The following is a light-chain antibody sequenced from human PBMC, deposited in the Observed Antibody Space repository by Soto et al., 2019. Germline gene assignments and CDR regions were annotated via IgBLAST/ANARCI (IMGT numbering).Light chain of an antibody. CDR3: SSYTSKSSLI. CDR2: EVR. CDR1: MRDVGAYNL. J-gene: IGLJ2*01. V-gene: IGLV2-14*01. Sequence: QSALTQPASVSGSPGQSITISCAGTMRDVGAYNLVSWYQQHPGRAPQLIIYEVRNRPSGISFRFSGSKSGNTASLTISGLQAEDEAYYYCSSYTSKSSLIFGGGTKLTVL.